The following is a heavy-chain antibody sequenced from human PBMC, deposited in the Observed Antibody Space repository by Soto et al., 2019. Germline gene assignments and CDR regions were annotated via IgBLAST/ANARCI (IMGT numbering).Heavy chain of an antibody. D-gene: IGHD2-2*01. CDR2: ISAYNGNT. V-gene: IGHV1-18*01. J-gene: IGHJ4*02. CDR1: GYTFTSYG. CDR3: ARAPRVPAAGQGSDY. Sequence: ASVKVSCKASGYTFTSYGISWVRQAPGQGLEWMGWISAYNGNTNYAQKLQGRVTMTTDTSTSTAYMELRSLRSDDTAVYYCARAPRVPAAGQGSDYWGQGTLVTVSS.